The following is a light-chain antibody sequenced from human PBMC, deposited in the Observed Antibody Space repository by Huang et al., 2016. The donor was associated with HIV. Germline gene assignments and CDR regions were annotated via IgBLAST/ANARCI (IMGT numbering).Light chain of an antibody. CDR1: QGISSY. Sequence: DIQMTQSPSSLSASVGDSVTITCRASQGISSYLNWYQQKPGKAPKLLIYAASTLQSGVPSRFSGSGSGTDFTLTISSLQPAESATYYCQETYSIPYTFGQGTKLEIK. CDR2: AAS. V-gene: IGKV1-39*01. J-gene: IGKJ2*01. CDR3: QETYSIPYT.